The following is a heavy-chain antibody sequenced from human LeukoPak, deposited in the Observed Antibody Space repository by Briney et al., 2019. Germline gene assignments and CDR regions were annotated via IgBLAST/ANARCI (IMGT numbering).Heavy chain of an antibody. J-gene: IGHJ4*02. CDR1: GFTFSSYW. CDR3: ARGRYDYGDYSVWDY. V-gene: IGHV3-74*01. D-gene: IGHD4-17*01. Sequence: GGSLRLSCAASGFTFSSYWMHWVRQAPGKGLVWVSRINTDESTTGYADSVKGRFTISRDNAKNTLYLQMNSLRAEDTAVYYCARGRYDYGDYSVWDYWGQGTLVTVSS. CDR2: INTDESTT.